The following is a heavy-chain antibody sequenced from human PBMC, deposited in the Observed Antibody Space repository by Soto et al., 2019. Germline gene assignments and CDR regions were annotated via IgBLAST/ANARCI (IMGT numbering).Heavy chain of an antibody. CDR2: INPYNGNT. J-gene: IGHJ4*02. CDR1: GYTFTSYG. CDR3: ARDWFGIDY. D-gene: IGHD3-16*01. Sequence: QVQLVQSGAEVKKPGASVKVSCKASGYTFTSYGISWVRQAPGQGLEWMGWINPYNGNTNYAQKLQGRVTMTTDTSTNTSYMELRRLRSDDTAVYYCARDWFGIDYWSQGTLVTVSS. V-gene: IGHV1-18*01.